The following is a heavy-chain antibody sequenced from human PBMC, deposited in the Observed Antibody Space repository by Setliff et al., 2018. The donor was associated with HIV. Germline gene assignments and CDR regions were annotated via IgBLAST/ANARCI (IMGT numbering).Heavy chain of an antibody. D-gene: IGHD3-3*01. CDR3: ARPSLGIGGGSIFDF. J-gene: IGHJ4*02. CDR2: IHFSGSI. Sequence: SETLSLTCTVSGASFSRSNCYWAWIRQPPGKGPEWIGNIHFSGSIYYNPSLKSRVTISVDTSKNQFSLKLSSVTAADTAVYYCARPSLGIGGGSIFDFWGQGTLVTISS. CDR1: GASFSRSNCY. V-gene: IGHV4-39*01.